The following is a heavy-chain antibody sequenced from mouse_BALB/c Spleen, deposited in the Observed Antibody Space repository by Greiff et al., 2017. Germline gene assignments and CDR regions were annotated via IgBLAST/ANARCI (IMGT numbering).Heavy chain of an antibody. D-gene: IGHD2-1*01. CDR2: ISTYYGDA. J-gene: IGHJ2*01. Sequence: QVQLQQSGAELVRPGVSVKISCKGSGYTFPDYAMHWVKQSHAKSLEWIGDISTYYGDASYNQKFKGKATMTVDKSSSTAYMELARLTSEDSAIYYCARRGGNYGFDYWGQGTTLTVSS. CDR1: GYTFPDYA. V-gene: IGHV1S137*01. CDR3: ARRGGNYGFDY.